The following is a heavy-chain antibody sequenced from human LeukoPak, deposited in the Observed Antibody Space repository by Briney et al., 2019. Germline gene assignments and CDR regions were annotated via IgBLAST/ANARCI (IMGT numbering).Heavy chain of an antibody. D-gene: IGHD1-26*01. V-gene: IGHV4-39*07. J-gene: IGHJ4*02. CDR2: IYYSGST. CDR3: ASENSGSYRAVFY. CDR1: GGSISSSSYY. Sequence: PSETLSLTCTVSGGSISSSSYYWGWIRQPPGKGLEWIGSIYYSGSTYYNPSLKSRVTISVDTSKNQFSLKLSSVTAADTAVYYCASENSGSYRAVFYWGQGTLVTASS.